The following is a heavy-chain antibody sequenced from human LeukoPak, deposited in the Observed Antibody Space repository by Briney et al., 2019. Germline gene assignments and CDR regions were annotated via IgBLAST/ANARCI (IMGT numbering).Heavy chain of an antibody. V-gene: IGHV3-30*02. CDR2: IRYDGSNK. D-gene: IGHD3-3*01. CDR1: GFTFSSYG. J-gene: IGHJ5*02. CDR3: AKEGDRWYYDFWSGPNWFDP. Sequence: GGSLRLSRAASGFTFSSYGMHWVRQAPGKGLEWVAFIRYDGSNKYYADSVKGRFTIPRDNSKNTLYLQMNSLRAEDTAVYYCAKEGDRWYYDFWSGPNWFDPWGQGTLVTVSS.